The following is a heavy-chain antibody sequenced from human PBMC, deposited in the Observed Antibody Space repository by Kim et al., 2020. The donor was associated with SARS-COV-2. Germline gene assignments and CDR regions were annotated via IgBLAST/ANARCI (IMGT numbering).Heavy chain of an antibody. CDR3: ARRGIVNWFDP. CDR2: IKQDGSEK. Sequence: GGSLRLSCTASGFTFSSYWMSWVRQAPGKGLEWVANIKQDGSEKCYVDSVKGRFTISRDNAKNSLYLQMNSLTADDTAVYYCARRGIVNWFDPWGQGTLVTVSS. V-gene: IGHV3-7*05. CDR1: GFTFSSYW. J-gene: IGHJ5*02. D-gene: IGHD1-26*01.